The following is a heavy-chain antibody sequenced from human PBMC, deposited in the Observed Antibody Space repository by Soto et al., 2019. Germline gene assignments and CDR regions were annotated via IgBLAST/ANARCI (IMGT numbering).Heavy chain of an antibody. Sequence: QVQLVESGGGVVQPGRSLRLSCAASGFIFTSYGMHWVRQATGKGLEWMALILHDGSAEYYADSVKGRFTISRDNSKNTLSLQMNSLTAEDTAVYYCARSRDGYSFYFYYGMDGWGQGTTVTVSS. CDR3: ARSRDGYSFYFYYGMDG. CDR1: GFIFTSYG. D-gene: IGHD4-4*01. V-gene: IGHV3-30*03. CDR2: ILHDGSAE. J-gene: IGHJ6*02.